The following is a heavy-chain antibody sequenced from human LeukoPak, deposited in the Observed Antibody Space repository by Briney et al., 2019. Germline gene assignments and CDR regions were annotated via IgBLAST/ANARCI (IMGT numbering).Heavy chain of an antibody. CDR2: IYSGGST. Sequence: GGSLRLSCAASVITDSSNYMSWVRQAPGKGLEWVSVIYSGGSTHYADSVLGRFTISRDNSKNTLYLQMNSLRAEDTAVYYCARFYSNNNDYWGQGTLVPVSS. CDR3: ARFYSNNNDY. V-gene: IGHV3-66*02. CDR1: VITDSSNY. J-gene: IGHJ4*02. D-gene: IGHD4-11*01.